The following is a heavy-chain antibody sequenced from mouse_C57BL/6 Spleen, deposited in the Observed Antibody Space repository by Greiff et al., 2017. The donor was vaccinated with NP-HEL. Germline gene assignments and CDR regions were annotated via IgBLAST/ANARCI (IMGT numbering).Heavy chain of an antibody. V-gene: IGHV1-64*01. Sequence: VKLQQPGAELVKPGASVKLSCKASGYTFTSYWMHWVKQRPGQGLEWIGMIHPNSGSTNYNEKFKSKATLTVDKSSSTAYMQLSSLTSEDSAVYYCARHDYDEGEFDYWGQGTTLTVSS. CDR1: GYTFTSYW. CDR3: ARHDYDEGEFDY. J-gene: IGHJ2*01. D-gene: IGHD2-4*01. CDR2: IHPNSGST.